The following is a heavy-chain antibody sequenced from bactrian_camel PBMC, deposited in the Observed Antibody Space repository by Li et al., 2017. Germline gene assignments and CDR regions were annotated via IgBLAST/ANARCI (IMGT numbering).Heavy chain of an antibody. CDR1: GFTFSSYA. D-gene: IGHD1*01. CDR3: AADYFGGDWHVRPDFGY. V-gene: IGHV3S67*01. CDR2: IKTDGTT. J-gene: IGHJ6*01. Sequence: VQLVESGGGLVQPGGSLRLSCAASGFTFSSYAVSWVRQAPGKEREFVSTIKTDGTTTYADSVKDRFTISQDNAKNTLYLQMASLKTEDTAVYYCAADYFGGDWHVRPDFGYWGQGTQVTVS.